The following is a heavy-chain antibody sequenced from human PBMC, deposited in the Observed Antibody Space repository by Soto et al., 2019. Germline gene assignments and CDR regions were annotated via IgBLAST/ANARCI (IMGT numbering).Heavy chain of an antibody. CDR2: IIPILGIA. V-gene: IGHV1-69*02. Sequence: SVKVSCKASGGTFSSYTISWVRQAPGQGLEWMGRIIPILGIANYAQKFQGRVTITADKSTSTAYMELSSLRSEDTAVYYCARGARCSGGSCYSVWFDPWGQGTLVTVSS. CDR3: ARGARCSGGSCYSVWFDP. J-gene: IGHJ5*02. D-gene: IGHD2-15*01. CDR1: GGTFSSYT.